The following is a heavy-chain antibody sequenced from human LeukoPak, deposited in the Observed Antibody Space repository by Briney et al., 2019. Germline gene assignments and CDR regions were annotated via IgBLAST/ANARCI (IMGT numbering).Heavy chain of an antibody. J-gene: IGHJ4*01. CDR2: INWDGGST. CDR3: AKDLGKVIAAAGTSGFDT. CDR1: GGSFDDYT. Sequence: GGSLRLSCAASGGSFDDYTMHWVRQPPGKGLEWVSLINWDGGSTFYADSMRGGFSISRDTSKQSLYLEMHSLRTDDSALYYCAKDLGKVIAAAGTSGFDTWGRGTLVTVSS. V-gene: IGHV3-43*01. D-gene: IGHD6-13*01.